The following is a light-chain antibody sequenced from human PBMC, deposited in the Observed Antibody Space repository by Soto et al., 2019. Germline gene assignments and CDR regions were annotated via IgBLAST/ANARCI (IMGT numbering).Light chain of an antibody. J-gene: IGLJ1*01. CDR1: SSDVGSSNR. CDR3: SSFTSSNTYV. V-gene: IGLV2-18*02. CDR2: DVS. Sequence: QSALTQPPSVSGSPGQSVTISCTGTSSDVGSSNRVSWYQQPPGTAPKVMTYDVSNRPSGVPDRFSGSKSGSTASLTISGLQAEDESDYYCSSFTSSNTYVFGTGTKLTVL.